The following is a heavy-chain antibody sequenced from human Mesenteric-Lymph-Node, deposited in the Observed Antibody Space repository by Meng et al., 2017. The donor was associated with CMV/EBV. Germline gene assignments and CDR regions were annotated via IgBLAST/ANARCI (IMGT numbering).Heavy chain of an antibody. CDR2: TNPNSGNT. CDR3: ARRELLGGNAFDI. J-gene: IGHJ3*02. CDR1: GYTFTSYD. Sequence: ASVKVSCKASGYTFTSYDINWVRQATGQGLEWMGWTNPNSGNTGYAQRFQGRVTMTRNTSISTAYMELSGLRSDDTAVYYCARRELLGGNAFDIWGQGTMVTVSS. V-gene: IGHV1-8*01. D-gene: IGHD1-26*01.